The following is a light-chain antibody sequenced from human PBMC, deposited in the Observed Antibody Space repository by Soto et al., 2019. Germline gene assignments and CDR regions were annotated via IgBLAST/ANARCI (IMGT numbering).Light chain of an antibody. Sequence: DIQMTQSPSSLSASVGDRVTITCRASQGISSYLAWYQQKPGKVPKDLIYAASTLHSGVPSRFSGSGSGTEFTLTISNVQPEDVATYYCQKYYSAPETFGQGTKVEIK. CDR1: QGISSY. V-gene: IGKV1-27*01. CDR2: AAS. CDR3: QKYYSAPET. J-gene: IGKJ1*01.